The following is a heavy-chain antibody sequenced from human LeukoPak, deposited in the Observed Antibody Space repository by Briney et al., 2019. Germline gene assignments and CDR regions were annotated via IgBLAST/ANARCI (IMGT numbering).Heavy chain of an antibody. CDR2: INHSGST. D-gene: IGHD6-13*01. CDR1: GGSFSGYY. CDR3: ARRYSSSWGHLDY. Sequence: PSETLSLTCVVYGGSFSGYYWTWIRQPPGKGLEWIGEINHSGSTNYNPSLKTRVTISVDTSKNQFSLNLSSVTAADTAMHYCARRYSSSWGHLDYWGQGTLVTVSS. V-gene: IGHV4-34*01. J-gene: IGHJ4*02.